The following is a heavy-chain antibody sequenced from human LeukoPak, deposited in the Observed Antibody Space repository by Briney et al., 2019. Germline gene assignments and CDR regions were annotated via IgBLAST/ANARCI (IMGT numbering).Heavy chain of an antibody. D-gene: IGHD5-18*01. V-gene: IGHV1-8*01. Sequence: GASVKVSCKASGYTFTSYDINWVRQATGQGLEWMGWMNPNSGNTGYAQKFQGRVTMTEDTSTDTAYMELSSLRSEDTAVYYCAKGYSYGFDYWGQGTLVTVSS. CDR3: AKGYSYGFDY. CDR2: MNPNSGNT. CDR1: GYTFTSYD. J-gene: IGHJ4*02.